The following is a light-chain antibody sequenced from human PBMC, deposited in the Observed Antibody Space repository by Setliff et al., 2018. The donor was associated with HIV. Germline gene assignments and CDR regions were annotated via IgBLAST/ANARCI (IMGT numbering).Light chain of an antibody. V-gene: IGKV1-17*01. Sequence: DIQMTQSPSSLSASVGDRVTITCRARQDIRDELGWYQQKPGKAPKCLMYAASKLHSGVPSRFRGSRSGTEFTLTISSLQPEDCGTYYCLQHNSYPWTFGQGTKVDIK. CDR1: QDIRDE. J-gene: IGKJ1*01. CDR2: AAS. CDR3: LQHNSYPWT.